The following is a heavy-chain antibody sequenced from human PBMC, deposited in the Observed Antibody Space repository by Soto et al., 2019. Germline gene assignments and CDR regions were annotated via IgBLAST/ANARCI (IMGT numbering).Heavy chain of an antibody. D-gene: IGHD3-3*01. CDR1: GFTFSSYG. CDR3: AKDLGRFLEWLQAN. J-gene: IGHJ4*02. Sequence: GGSLRLSCAASGFTFSSYGMHWVRQAPGKGLEWVAVISYDGSNKYYADSVKGRFTISRDNSKNTLYLQMNSLRAEDTAVYYCAKDLGRFLEWLQANWGQGTLVTVSS. V-gene: IGHV3-30*18. CDR2: ISYDGSNK.